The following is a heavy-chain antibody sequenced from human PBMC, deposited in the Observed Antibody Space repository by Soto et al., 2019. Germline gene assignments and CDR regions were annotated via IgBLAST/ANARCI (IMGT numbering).Heavy chain of an antibody. D-gene: IGHD3-22*01. J-gene: IGHJ4*02. Sequence: PGESLKISCKGSGYSFRNNWITWVRQMPGKGLEWMGRIDLTDSYTSYSPSFQGHVSFSADTSINTAYLQWSSLRASDTAMYYCARHGGVHYDSSGYHYALDYWGQGTPVTVSS. CDR2: IDLTDSYT. CDR1: GYSFRNNW. CDR3: ARHGGVHYDSSGYHYALDY. V-gene: IGHV5-10-1*01.